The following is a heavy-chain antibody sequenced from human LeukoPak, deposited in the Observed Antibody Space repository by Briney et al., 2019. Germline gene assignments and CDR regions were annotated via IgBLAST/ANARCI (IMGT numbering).Heavy chain of an antibody. Sequence: SETLSLTCAVHGGSFSGYHWTWIRQSPSKGPEWIGEINDRGRTNYNPSLESRVTLSVDTSKKEFSLKLSAVTAADTAVYYCARDPTTVTSLPYYFDFWGQGTLVSVSS. CDR2: INDRGRT. D-gene: IGHD4-17*01. V-gene: IGHV4-34*01. CDR3: ARDPTTVTSLPYYFDF. J-gene: IGHJ4*02. CDR1: GGSFSGYH.